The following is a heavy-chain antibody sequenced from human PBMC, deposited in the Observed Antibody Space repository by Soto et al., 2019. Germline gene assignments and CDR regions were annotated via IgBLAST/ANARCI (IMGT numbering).Heavy chain of an antibody. Sequence: SETLSLTCTVSGGSISNYYWSWIRQPPGKGLEWIGYIYYSGSTDYDPSLKSRVTISVDTSKNQFSLKLSSVTAADTAVYYCARRWGTYFDFWGQGTLVTVSS. CDR3: ARRWGTYFDF. J-gene: IGHJ4*02. V-gene: IGHV4-59*01. CDR2: IYYSGST. D-gene: IGHD7-27*01. CDR1: GGSISNYY.